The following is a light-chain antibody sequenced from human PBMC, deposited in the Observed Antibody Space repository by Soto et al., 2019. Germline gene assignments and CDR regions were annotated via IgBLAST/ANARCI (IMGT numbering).Light chain of an antibody. V-gene: IGKV1-6*01. Sequence: AIQMTQSPSSLSASVGDRVTITCRASQGIRDEVGWYQQRPGEAPRLLIYGTFNLKGGVPSRFRDSGAGTDFTLTSSSLQPEDFATYYCLQDNDYPRTFGQGTKVEIK. CDR3: LQDNDYPRT. CDR1: QGIRDE. CDR2: GTF. J-gene: IGKJ1*01.